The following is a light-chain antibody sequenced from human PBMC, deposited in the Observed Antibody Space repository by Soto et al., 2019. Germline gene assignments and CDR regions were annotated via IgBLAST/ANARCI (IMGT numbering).Light chain of an antibody. CDR1: SGSIANNY. CDR2: ADN. CDR3: CSYAPISTYV. V-gene: IGLV6-57*04. J-gene: IGLJ1*01. Sequence: NFMLTQPHSVSESPGKTVTISCTRSSGSIANNYVQWYQQRPGSAPTTVIYADNGRPSGVPDRFSGSKSANTASLTISGLQADDEADYYCCSYAPISTYVFGAGTKLTVL.